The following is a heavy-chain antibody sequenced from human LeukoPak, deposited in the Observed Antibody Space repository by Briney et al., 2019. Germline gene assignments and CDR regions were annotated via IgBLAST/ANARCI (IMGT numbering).Heavy chain of an antibody. Sequence: SETLSLTCTVSGGSIGSYYWSWIRQPPGKGLEWIGYIYYSGSTNYNPSLKSRVTISVDTSKNQFSLKLSSVTAADTAVYYCARARRYYGPYLDYWGQGTLVTVSS. CDR3: ARARRYYGPYLDY. CDR2: IYYSGST. V-gene: IGHV4-59*01. CDR1: GGSIGSYY. D-gene: IGHD3-10*01. J-gene: IGHJ4*02.